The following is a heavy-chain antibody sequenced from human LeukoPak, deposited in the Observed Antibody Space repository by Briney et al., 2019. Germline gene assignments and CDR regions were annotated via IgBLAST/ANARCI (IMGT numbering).Heavy chain of an antibody. V-gene: IGHV1-2*02. CDR3: ARDSTYYDSSGYYSSQGY. J-gene: IGHJ4*02. D-gene: IGHD3-22*01. CDR1: GYTFTGYY. CDR2: INPNSGGT. Sequence: ASVKVSCKASGYTFTGYYMHWVRQAPGQGLEWMGWINPNSGGTNYAQKFQGRVTMTRDTSISTAYMELSRLRSDDTAVYYCARDSTYYDSSGYYSSQGYWGQGTLVTVSS.